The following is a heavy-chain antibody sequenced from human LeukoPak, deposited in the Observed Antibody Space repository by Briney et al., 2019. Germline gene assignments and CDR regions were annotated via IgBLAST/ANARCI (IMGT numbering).Heavy chain of an antibody. V-gene: IGHV4-38-2*02. J-gene: IGHJ6*03. CDR3: ARHAGHYYYYMDV. CDR1: GYSISSGYY. CDR2: IYHSGST. Sequence: SETLSLTCTVSGYSISSGYYWGWIRQPPGKGLEWIGSIYHSGSTYYNPSLKSRVTISVDTSKNQFSLKLSSVTAADTAVYYCARHAGHYYYYMDVWGKGTTVTVSS. D-gene: IGHD3-10*01.